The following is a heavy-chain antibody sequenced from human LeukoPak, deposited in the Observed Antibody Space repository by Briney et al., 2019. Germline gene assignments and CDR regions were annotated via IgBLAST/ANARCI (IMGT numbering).Heavy chain of an antibody. CDR2: ISSRSTYI. CDR1: GFTFNNYS. V-gene: IGHV3-21*01. Sequence: PGGSLRLSCVASGFTFNNYSMNWVRQAPGKGLEWVSSISSRSTYIYYADSLKGRFTISRDNAKNSLYLQMNSLRGEDTAVYYCARGAERSGYDHWGQGTLVTVAS. J-gene: IGHJ4*02. CDR3: ARGAERSGYDH. D-gene: IGHD3-22*01.